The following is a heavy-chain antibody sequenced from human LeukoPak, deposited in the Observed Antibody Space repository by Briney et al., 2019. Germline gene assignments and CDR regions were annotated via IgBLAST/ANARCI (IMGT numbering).Heavy chain of an antibody. CDR3: AVCRNWPTFDY. D-gene: IGHD1-20*01. CDR1: GFTFSSYA. Sequence: GGSLRLSCVASGFTFSSYAMGWVRQAPGKGLEWVSAISGSGGTTYYAVSVKGRFTISRDNSRNTLYLQMNSLRAEDTAVYYCAVCRNWPTFDYWGQGTLVTVSS. V-gene: IGHV3-23*01. J-gene: IGHJ4*02. CDR2: ISGSGGTT.